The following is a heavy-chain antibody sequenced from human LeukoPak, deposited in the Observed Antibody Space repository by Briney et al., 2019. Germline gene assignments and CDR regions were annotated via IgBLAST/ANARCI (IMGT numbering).Heavy chain of an antibody. D-gene: IGHD2-2*01. CDR1: GFIVSAKF. V-gene: IGHV3-66*04. J-gene: IGHJ2*01. Sequence: AGSLRLSCAASGFIVSAKFMGWVRQPPGKGLEWVSILYSGGTTYYADSVKDLFIISRDDSKNTLFLQMNSLRAEDTAVYYCAKLSSTSWYFDLWGRGTPVTVSS. CDR3: AKLSSTSWYFDL. CDR2: LYSGGTT.